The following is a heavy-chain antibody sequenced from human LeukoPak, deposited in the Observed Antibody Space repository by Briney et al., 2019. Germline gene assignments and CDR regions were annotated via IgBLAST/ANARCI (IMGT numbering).Heavy chain of an antibody. CDR2: ISSSSSTI. CDR3: TKTRMYNYDSRDFDY. J-gene: IGHJ4*02. D-gene: IGHD3-22*01. CDR1: GFTFSSYS. V-gene: IGHV3-48*04. Sequence: PGGSLRLSCAASGFTFSSYSMNWVRQAPGKGLEWVSYISSSSSTIYYADSVKGRFTISRDNAKNSLFLQMNSLRAEDTAVYYCTKTRMYNYDSRDFDYWGQGTLVTVSS.